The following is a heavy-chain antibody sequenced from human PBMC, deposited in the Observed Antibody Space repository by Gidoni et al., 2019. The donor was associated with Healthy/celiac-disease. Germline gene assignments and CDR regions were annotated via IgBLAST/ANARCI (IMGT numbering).Heavy chain of an antibody. Sequence: QVQLQQWGAGLLKPSETLSLTCAVYGGSFSGYYWSWIRQPPGKGLEWIGEINHSGSTNYNPSLKSRVTISVDTSKNQFSLKLSSVTAADTAVYYCARTEAVTTWDYYYYYGMDVWGQGTTVTVSS. V-gene: IGHV4-34*01. CDR1: GGSFSGYY. J-gene: IGHJ6*02. CDR2: INHSGST. D-gene: IGHD4-17*01. CDR3: ARTEAVTTWDYYYYYGMDV.